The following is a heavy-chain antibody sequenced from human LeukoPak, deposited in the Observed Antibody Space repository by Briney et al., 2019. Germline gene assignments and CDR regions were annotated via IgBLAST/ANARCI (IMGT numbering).Heavy chain of an antibody. CDR1: GGSISSYY. J-gene: IGHJ6*02. Sequence: SETLSLTCTVSGGSISSYYWSWIRQPPGKGLEWIGYIYYSGSTNCNPSLKSRVTISVDTSKNQFSLKLSSVTAADTAVYYCARINYYDSSGYYRSGDYYYGMDVWGQGTTVTVSS. V-gene: IGHV4-59*01. D-gene: IGHD3-22*01. CDR3: ARINYYDSSGYYRSGDYYYGMDV. CDR2: IYYSGST.